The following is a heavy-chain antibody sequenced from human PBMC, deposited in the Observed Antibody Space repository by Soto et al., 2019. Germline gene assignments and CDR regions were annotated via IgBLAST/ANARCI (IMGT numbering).Heavy chain of an antibody. CDR2: ISAFNGNT. V-gene: IGHV1-18*01. CDR1: GYTFTNYG. D-gene: IGHD1-26*01. Sequence: QVQLVQSGGAVKTPGASVQVSCKPSGYTFTNYGISWVRQAPGQGLEWMGWISAFNGNTKYAQKFQGRVTLTTDTSTSTAYMELRSLRYDDTAVYYCARDAGGGSYLAYWGQGTLVTVSS. CDR3: ARDAGGGSYLAY. J-gene: IGHJ4*02.